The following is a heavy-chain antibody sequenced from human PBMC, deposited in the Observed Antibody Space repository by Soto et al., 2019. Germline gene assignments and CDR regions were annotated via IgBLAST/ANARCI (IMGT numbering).Heavy chain of an antibody. CDR1: GGSFSGYY. D-gene: IGHD5-18*01. CDR2: INHSGST. Sequence: PSETLSLTCAVYGGSFSGYYWSWIRQPPGKGLEWIGEINHSGSTNYNPSLKSRVTISVDTSKNQFSLKLSSVTAADTAVYYCATGWWGYSYGLYYFDYWGQGTLVTVSS. V-gene: IGHV4-34*01. J-gene: IGHJ4*02. CDR3: ATGWWGYSYGLYYFDY.